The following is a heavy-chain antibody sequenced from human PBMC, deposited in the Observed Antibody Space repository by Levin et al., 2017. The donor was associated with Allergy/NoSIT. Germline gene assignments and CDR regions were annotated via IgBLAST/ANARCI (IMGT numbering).Heavy chain of an antibody. CDR1: GSTFTDHY. Sequence: GGSLRLSCEAAGSTFTDHYMHWVRQAPGQGLEWIGCVNCNSRDKHYAQKFQDRVTMTRDTSITTAYIEVSSLRFDDTALYFCARNDYGDYVQNFDYWGQGTLVTVSS. V-gene: IGHV1-2*02. J-gene: IGHJ4*02. CDR2: VNCNSRDK. D-gene: IGHD4-17*01. CDR3: ARNDYGDYVQNFDY.